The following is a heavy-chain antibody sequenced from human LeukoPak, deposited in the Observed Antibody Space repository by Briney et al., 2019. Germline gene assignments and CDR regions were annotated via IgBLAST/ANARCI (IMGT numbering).Heavy chain of an antibody. J-gene: IGHJ4*02. CDR3: TTAGLRFQGWS. Sequence: GGSLRLSCAASGFTFSNTWMSWVRQTPGKGREWVGRIKSKTYGGTTDYAAPVKGRFTISRDDSKNTLFLQMNSLKTEDTAVYYCTTAGLRFQGWSWGQGTLVTVSS. CDR1: GFTFSNTW. D-gene: IGHD6-19*01. CDR2: IKSKTYGGTT. V-gene: IGHV3-15*01.